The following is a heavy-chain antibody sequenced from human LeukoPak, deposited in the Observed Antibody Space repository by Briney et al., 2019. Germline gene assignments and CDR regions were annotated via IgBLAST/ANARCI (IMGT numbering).Heavy chain of an antibody. CDR3: AKDHGAYHCSSTSCASSFDY. CDR2: MSGSGGST. D-gene: IGHD2-2*01. Sequence: GGSLRLSCAASGFTFSSYAMSWVRQAPGKGLEWVSGMSGSGGSTYYADSVKGRFTISRDNSKNTLYLQMNSLRAEDTAVYYCAKDHGAYHCSSTSCASSFDYWGQGTLVTVSS. CDR1: GFTFSSYA. V-gene: IGHV3-23*01. J-gene: IGHJ4*02.